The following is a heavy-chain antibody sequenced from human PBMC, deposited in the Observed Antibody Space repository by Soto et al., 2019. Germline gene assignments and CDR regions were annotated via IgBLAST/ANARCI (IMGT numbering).Heavy chain of an antibody. V-gene: IGHV3-73*01. D-gene: IGHD6-19*01. CDR1: GFTFGGSA. CDR2: IRSKTNSYAT. Sequence: GGSLRLSCAASGFTFGGSAMHWVRQASGKGLEWVGHIRSKTNSYATAYAESVKGRFTISRDDSMNTAYLQMNSLKTEDTAVYFCTRQTDAVQWLVVPTDYNFAYSGQGTLVTVSA. CDR3: TRQTDAVQWLVVPTDYNFAY. J-gene: IGHJ4*02.